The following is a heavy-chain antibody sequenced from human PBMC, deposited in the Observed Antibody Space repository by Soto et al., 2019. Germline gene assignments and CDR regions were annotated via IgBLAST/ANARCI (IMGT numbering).Heavy chain of an antibody. Sequence: EVQLLDSGGGLVQPGGSLRLSCTASGFTFSSSAMSWVRQAPGKGLEWVSAISSGNGGTTYYAGSVKGRFTISRDNAQNALFLEMNSLGGEGTAVYYWAKGGGGDHGYWGQGTLVTVSS. V-gene: IGHV3-23*01. CDR3: AKGGGGDHGY. CDR1: GFTFSSSA. D-gene: IGHD2-21*02. J-gene: IGHJ4*02. CDR2: ISSGNGGTT.